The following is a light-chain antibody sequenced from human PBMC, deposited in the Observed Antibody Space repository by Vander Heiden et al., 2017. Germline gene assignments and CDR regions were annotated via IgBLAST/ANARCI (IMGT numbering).Light chain of an antibody. CDR2: DVT. Sequence: QSALTQPRSVSGSPAQSVTIPCTGTSGDVGAYNYVSWYQQHPSKAPKLSIYDVTKRPSGVPDRFSGSRSGNTASLTISGLQAEDEADYYGCSYAGTFTPYVFGTGTKVTVL. V-gene: IGLV2-11*01. J-gene: IGLJ1*01. CDR3: CSYAGTFTPYV. CDR1: SGDVGAYNY.